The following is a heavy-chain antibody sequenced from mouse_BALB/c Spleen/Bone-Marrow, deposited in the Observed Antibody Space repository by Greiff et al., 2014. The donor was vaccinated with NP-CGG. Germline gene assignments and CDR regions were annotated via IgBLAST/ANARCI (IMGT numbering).Heavy chain of an antibody. CDR2: IYPGDGDT. Sequence: QVQLKDSGAELVRPGSSVKISCKASGYAFSSYWMNWVKQRPGQGLEWIGQIYPGDGDTNYNGKFKGKATLTADKSSSTAYMQLSSLTSEDSAVYFCARSDYYAMDYWGQGTSVTVSS. J-gene: IGHJ4*01. CDR3: ARSDYYAMDY. V-gene: IGHV1-80*01. CDR1: GYAFSSYW.